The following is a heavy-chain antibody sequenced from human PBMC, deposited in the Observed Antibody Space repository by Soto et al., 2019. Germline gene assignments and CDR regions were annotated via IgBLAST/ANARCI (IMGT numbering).Heavy chain of an antibody. V-gene: IGHV3-48*01. D-gene: IGHD2-2*01. CDR1: GFTFSSYS. J-gene: IGHJ5*02. Sequence: GGSLRLSCAASGFTFSSYSMNWVRQAPGKGLEWVSYISSSSSTIYYADSVKGRFTISRDNAKNSLYLQMNSLRAEDTAVYYCARDPPHGGCSSTSCYWFDPWGQGTLVTVSS. CDR2: ISSSSSTI. CDR3: ARDPPHGGCSSTSCYWFDP.